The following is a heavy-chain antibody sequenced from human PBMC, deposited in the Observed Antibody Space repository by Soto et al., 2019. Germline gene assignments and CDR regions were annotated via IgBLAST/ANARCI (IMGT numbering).Heavy chain of an antibody. CDR2: IYYSGRT. V-gene: IGHV4-39*01. D-gene: IGHD6-19*01. Sequence: SETLSLTCTVSGGSISSSSHYWGWIRQPPGKGMEWIGSIYYSGRTYYNPSLKSRVTISVDTSKNQFSLKLSSVTASDTAAYYCARVCSNASGWYSDDWGQGTLVTVSS. J-gene: IGHJ4*02. CDR1: GGSISSSSHY. CDR3: ARVCSNASGWYSDD.